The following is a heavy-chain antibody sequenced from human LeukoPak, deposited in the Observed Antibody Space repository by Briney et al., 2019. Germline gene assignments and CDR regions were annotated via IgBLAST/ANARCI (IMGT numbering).Heavy chain of an antibody. Sequence: SETLSLTCTVSGGSISSSSYYWGWIRQPPGKGLGWIGSIYYSGSTYYNPSLKSRVTISVDTSKNQFSLKLSSVTAADTAVYYCARGGYYDFWSPSYYFDYWGQGTLVTVSS. CDR2: IYYSGST. D-gene: IGHD3-3*01. V-gene: IGHV4-39*01. CDR1: GGSISSSSYY. CDR3: ARGGYYDFWSPSYYFDY. J-gene: IGHJ4*02.